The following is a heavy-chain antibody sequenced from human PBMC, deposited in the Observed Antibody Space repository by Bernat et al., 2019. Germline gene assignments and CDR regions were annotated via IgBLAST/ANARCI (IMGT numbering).Heavy chain of an antibody. CDR2: ISYDGSNK. CDR3: ARDFGRWRQSKYYFDY. V-gene: IGHV3-30-3*01. Sequence: QVQLVESGGGVVQPGRSLRLSCAASGFTFSSYAMHWVRQAPGKGLEWVAVISYDGSNKYYADSVKSRFTISRDNSKNTLYLKMNSMRAEDTAVYYCARDFGRWRQSKYYFDYWGQGTLVTVSS. CDR1: GFTFSSYA. D-gene: IGHD5-24*01. J-gene: IGHJ4*02.